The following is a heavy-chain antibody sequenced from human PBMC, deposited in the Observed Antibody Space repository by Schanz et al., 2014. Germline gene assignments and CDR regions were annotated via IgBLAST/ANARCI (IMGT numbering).Heavy chain of an antibody. D-gene: IGHD5-18*01. CDR2: ISGSGGST. CDR1: GFAVDNYY. V-gene: IGHV3-23*04. CDR3: AKDAENTAMITDYFDY. Sequence: EVQLVASGGGLVQPGGSLRLSCAASGFAVDNYYMSCVRQAPGKGLEWVAGISGSGGSTYYADSVKGRFTISRDNSKNTLYLQMNSLRAEDTAVYYCAKDAENTAMITDYFDYWGQGTLVTVSS. J-gene: IGHJ4*02.